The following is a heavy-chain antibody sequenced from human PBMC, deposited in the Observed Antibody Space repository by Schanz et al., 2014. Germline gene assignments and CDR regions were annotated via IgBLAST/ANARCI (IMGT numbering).Heavy chain of an antibody. V-gene: IGHV3-11*01. CDR2: VSSYDTTV. Sequence: QVQLVDSGGGLVKPGGSLRLSCAASGFTFADYYMTWIRQAPGKGLEWISYVSSYDTTVSYADSVKGRFTISRDNAKNSLFLQRNSRNAEDAAVYYCAKVAPAATCLDSWGLGTLVTVSS. CDR3: AKVAPAATCLDS. J-gene: IGHJ4*02. D-gene: IGHD2-2*01. CDR1: GFTFADYY.